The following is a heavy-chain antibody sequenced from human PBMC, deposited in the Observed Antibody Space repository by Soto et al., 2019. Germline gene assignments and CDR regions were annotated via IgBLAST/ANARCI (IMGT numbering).Heavy chain of an antibody. J-gene: IGHJ4*02. Sequence: GGSLRLSCAAPGFTFSSYAMSWVRQAPGKGLEWVSAISGSGGSTYYADSVKGRFTISRDNSKNTLYLQMNSLRAEDTAVYYCASRGYCSGGSRFIDYWGQGTLVTVSS. CDR3: ASRGYCSGGSRFIDY. CDR1: GFTFSSYA. D-gene: IGHD2-15*01. CDR2: ISGSGGST. V-gene: IGHV3-23*01.